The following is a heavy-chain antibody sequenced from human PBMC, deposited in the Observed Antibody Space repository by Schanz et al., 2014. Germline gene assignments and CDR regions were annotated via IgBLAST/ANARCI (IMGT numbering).Heavy chain of an antibody. D-gene: IGHD3-10*01. J-gene: IGHJ5*01. V-gene: IGHV3-23*04. CDR2: INTGGDST. Sequence: EVHLVESGGGLVQPGGSLRLSCAASEFTFSTDAMSWVRQAPGKGLEWVSSINTGGDSTYYADSVKGRFTISRDNSKNTVHLQMNSLRAEDTAVYYCAKQHIVRGVIYLNWFDSWGQGTLVTVSS. CDR1: EFTFSTDA. CDR3: AKQHIVRGVIYLNWFDS.